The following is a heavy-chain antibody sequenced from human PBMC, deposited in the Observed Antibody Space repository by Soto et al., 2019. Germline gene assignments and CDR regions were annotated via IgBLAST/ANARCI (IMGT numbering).Heavy chain of an antibody. CDR2: IIPILGIA. D-gene: IGHD2-15*01. Sequence: GASVKVSCKASGGTFSSYTISWVRQAPGQGLEWMGRIIPILGIANYAQKFQGRVTTTADKSTSTAYMELSSLRSEDTAVYYCARDQGYCSGGSCSNAFDIWGQGKMVTVSS. CDR3: ARDQGYCSGGSCSNAFDI. V-gene: IGHV1-69*02. J-gene: IGHJ3*02. CDR1: GGTFSSYT.